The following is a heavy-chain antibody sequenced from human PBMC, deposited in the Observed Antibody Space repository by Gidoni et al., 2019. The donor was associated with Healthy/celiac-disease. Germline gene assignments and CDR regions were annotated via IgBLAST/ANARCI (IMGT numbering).Heavy chain of an antibody. J-gene: IGHJ6*02. V-gene: IGHV5-51*01. CDR3: ARQGEYCSGGSCYSANYYYGMDV. CDR2: IYPGDSDT. CDR1: GYSFTSYC. Sequence: EVQLVQSGAEVKKPGESLKISCKGSGYSFTSYCICWVRQMPGKGLEWMGIIYPGDSDTRYSPSFQGQVTIAADKSISTAYLQWSSLKASDTAMYYCARQGEYCSGGSCYSANYYYGMDVWGQGTTVTVSS. D-gene: IGHD2-15*01.